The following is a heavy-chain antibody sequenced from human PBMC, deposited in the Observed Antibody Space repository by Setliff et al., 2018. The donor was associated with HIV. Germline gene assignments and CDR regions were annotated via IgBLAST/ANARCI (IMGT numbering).Heavy chain of an antibody. Sequence: PSETLSLTCTVSGGSITSGNYFWSWIRQPAGKGLEWIGHMYTDGSTNYNPSFKSRVTISADTSKNQFSLKLSSVTAADTAVYYCVATTHNFWSAYTSWGQGTPVTVSS. CDR1: GGSITSGNYF. D-gene: IGHD3-3*01. V-gene: IGHV4-61*09. CDR3: VATTHNFWSAYTS. CDR2: MYTDGST. J-gene: IGHJ4*02.